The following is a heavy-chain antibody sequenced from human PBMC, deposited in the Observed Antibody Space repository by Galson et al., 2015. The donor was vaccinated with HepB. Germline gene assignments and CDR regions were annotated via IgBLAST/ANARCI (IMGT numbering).Heavy chain of an antibody. CDR1: GFTFSSYA. D-gene: IGHD3-3*01. CDR3: AKRSYDFWSGYPVWAWGDFDY. CDR2: ISGSGGST. J-gene: IGHJ4*02. Sequence: SLRLSCAASGFTFSSYAMSWVRQAPGKGLEWVSAISGSGGSTYYADSVKGRFTISRDNSKNTLYLQMNSLRAEDTAVYYCAKRSYDFWSGYPVWAWGDFDYWGQGTLVTVSS. V-gene: IGHV3-23*01.